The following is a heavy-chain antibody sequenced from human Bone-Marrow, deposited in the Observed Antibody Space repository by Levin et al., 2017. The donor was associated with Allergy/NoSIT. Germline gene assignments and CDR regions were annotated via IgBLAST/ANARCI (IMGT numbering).Heavy chain of an antibody. V-gene: IGHV3-9*01. CDR3: VKDWGVSPPWGAFDI. D-gene: IGHD3-10*01. J-gene: IGHJ3*02. CDR1: GFTFDDYS. Sequence: SLKISCAASGFTFDDYSIHWVRQPPGQGLEWVSVINWNGDRKGYAASVKGRFTISRDNAKNSDHLQMNSLRPEDTAFYYCVKDWGVSPPWGAFDIWGQGTMVTVSS. CDR2: INWNGDRK.